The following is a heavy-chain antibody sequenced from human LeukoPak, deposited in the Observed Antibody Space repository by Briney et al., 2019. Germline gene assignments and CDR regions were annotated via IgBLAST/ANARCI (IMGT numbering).Heavy chain of an antibody. V-gene: IGHV1-69*05. CDR1: GGTFSSYA. D-gene: IGHD3-22*01. CDR3: ARGGYYDSSGYYSYSNWFDP. Sequence: GASVKVSCKASGGTFSSYAISWVRQAPGQGLEWMGGIIPIFGTANYAQKFQGRVTITTDESTSTAYMELSNLRSEDTAVYYCARGGYYDSSGYYSYSNWFDPWGQGTLVTVSS. CDR2: IIPIFGTA. J-gene: IGHJ5*02.